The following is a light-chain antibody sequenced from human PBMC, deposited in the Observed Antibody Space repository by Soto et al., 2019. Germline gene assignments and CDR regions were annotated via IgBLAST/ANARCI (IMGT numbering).Light chain of an antibody. CDR2: GAS. Sequence: EIVLRQSPGTLSLSPGERATLPCRASQSVSSSYLAWYQQKPGQAPRLLIYGASSRATGIPDRFSGSGSGTDFTLTISRLEPEDFAVYYCQQYGSSSLTFGGGTKVEIK. J-gene: IGKJ4*01. V-gene: IGKV3-20*01. CDR1: QSVSSSY. CDR3: QQYGSSSLT.